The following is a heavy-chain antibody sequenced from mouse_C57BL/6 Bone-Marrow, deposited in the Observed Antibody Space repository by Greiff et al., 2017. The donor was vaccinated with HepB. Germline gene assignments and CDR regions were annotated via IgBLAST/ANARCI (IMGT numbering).Heavy chain of an antibody. CDR2: IDPSDSYT. Sequence: QVQLKQPGAELVMPGASVKLSCKASGYTFTSYWMHWVKQRPGQGLEWIGEIDPSDSYTNYNQKFKGKSTLTVDKSSSTAYMQLNSLTSEDSAVYFCAIYEGFAYWGQGTLVTVSA. V-gene: IGHV1-69*01. CDR3: AIYEGFAY. D-gene: IGHD1-1*01. CDR1: GYTFTSYW. J-gene: IGHJ3*01.